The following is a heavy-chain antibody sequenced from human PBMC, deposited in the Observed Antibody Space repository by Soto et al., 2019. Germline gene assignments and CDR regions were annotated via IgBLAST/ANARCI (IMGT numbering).Heavy chain of an antibody. CDR3: ARRSIVGFDP. V-gene: IGHV4-59*08. D-gene: IGHD3-16*02. Sequence: SETLSLTCTVSGGSISSYYWSWIRQPPGKGPEWIGYIYYSGSTNYNPSLKSRVTISVDTSKNQFSLKLSSVTAADTAVYYCARRSIVGFDPWGQGTLVTVSS. CDR1: GGSISSYY. J-gene: IGHJ5*02. CDR2: IYYSGST.